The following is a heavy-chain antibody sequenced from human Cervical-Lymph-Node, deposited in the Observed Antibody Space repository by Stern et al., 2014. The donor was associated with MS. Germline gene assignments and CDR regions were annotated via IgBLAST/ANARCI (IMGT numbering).Heavy chain of an antibody. CDR2: IYYSGST. D-gene: IGHD3-3*01. V-gene: IGHV4-39*01. CDR3: ARHASRDTIFGVVYFDY. J-gene: IGHJ4*02. CDR1: GGSISSSSYY. Sequence: QLQLQESGPGLVKPSETLSLTCTVSGGSISSSSYYWGWIRQPPGKGLEWIGSIYYSGSTYYNPSLKSRVTISVEPSKNQFSLKLSAVTAADTAVYYCARHASRDTIFGVVYFDYWGQGTLVTVSS.